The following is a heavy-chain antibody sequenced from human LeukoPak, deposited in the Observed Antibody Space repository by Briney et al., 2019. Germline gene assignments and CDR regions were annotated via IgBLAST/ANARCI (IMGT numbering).Heavy chain of an antibody. CDR3: ARAVAGKRGYDY. D-gene: IGHD6-19*01. J-gene: IGHJ4*02. CDR2: INHSGST. Sequence: PSETLSLTCAVYGGSFSGYYWSWIRQPPGKGLEWIGEINHSGSTNYNPSLKSRVTISVDTSKNQLSLNLSSVTAADTAVYYCARAVAGKRGYDYWGQGTLVTVSS. V-gene: IGHV4-34*01. CDR1: GGSFSGYY.